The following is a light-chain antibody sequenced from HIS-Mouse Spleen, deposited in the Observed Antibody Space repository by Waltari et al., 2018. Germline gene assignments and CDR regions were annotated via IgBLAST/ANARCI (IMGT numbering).Light chain of an antibody. CDR3: QSYDSSNHVV. V-gene: IGLV6-57*04. J-gene: IGLJ2*01. Sequence: NFMLTQPHPGSESPGKTVTISCTRSSGSIASNYGQWYQQRPGRAPTTVIYEDNQRPSGVPDRFSGSIDSSSNSASLTISGLKTEDEADYYCQSYDSSNHVVFGGGTKLTVL. CDR2: EDN. CDR1: SGSIASNY.